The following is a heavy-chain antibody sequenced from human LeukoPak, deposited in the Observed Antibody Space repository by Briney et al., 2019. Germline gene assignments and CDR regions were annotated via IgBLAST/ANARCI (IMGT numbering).Heavy chain of an antibody. Sequence: GGSLRLSCAASGFDFSTYTMIWFRQAPGKGLEWVSYISSSSSTIYYADSVKGRFTISRDNAKNSLYLQMNSLRAEDTAVYYCARDANTLLLTYYYYYGMDVWGQGTTVTVSS. V-gene: IGHV3-48*01. CDR1: GFDFSTYT. D-gene: IGHD2-15*01. CDR2: ISSSSSTI. J-gene: IGHJ6*02. CDR3: ARDANTLLLTYYYYYGMDV.